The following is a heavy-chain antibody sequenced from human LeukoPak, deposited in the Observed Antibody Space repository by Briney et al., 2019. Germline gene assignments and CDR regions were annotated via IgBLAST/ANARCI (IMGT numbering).Heavy chain of an antibody. D-gene: IGHD6-19*01. CDR3: AKGHSSGWYAASDY. CDR1: GFTFDDYA. Sequence: PGGSLRLSCAASGFTFDDYAMHWVRQAPGKGLEWVSGTSWNSGSIGYADSVKGRFTISRDNAKNSLYLQMNSLRAEDTALYYCAKGHSSGWYAASDYWGQGTLVTVSS. J-gene: IGHJ4*02. CDR2: TSWNSGSI. V-gene: IGHV3-9*01.